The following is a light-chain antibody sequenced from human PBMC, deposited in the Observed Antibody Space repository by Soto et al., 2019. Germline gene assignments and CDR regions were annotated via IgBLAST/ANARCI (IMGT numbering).Light chain of an antibody. CDR1: QSISSN. CDR2: GAS. J-gene: IGKJ3*01. CDR3: QQYNNWPFT. Sequence: EIEMTQSPATLSASPGERATLSCRASQSISSNLAWYQQKPGQAPRLLIYGASTRATGIPATFSGSGSGTEFTLTISSLQSEDFAVYYCQQYNNWPFTFGPGTKVDIK. V-gene: IGKV3-15*01.